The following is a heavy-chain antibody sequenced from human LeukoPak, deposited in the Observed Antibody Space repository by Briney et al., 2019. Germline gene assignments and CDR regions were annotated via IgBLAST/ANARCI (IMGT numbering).Heavy chain of an antibody. J-gene: IGHJ4*02. Sequence: GGSLRLPCAASGFTFTSYWMHWVRQAPGKGLVWVSRINSDGSSTTYADSVKGRFTISRDNAKNTLYLQMNSLRAEDTGVYYCARRSAYGSDCWGQGTLVTVSS. CDR1: GFTFTSYW. D-gene: IGHD5-12*01. CDR3: ARRSAYGSDC. CDR2: INSDGSST. V-gene: IGHV3-74*01.